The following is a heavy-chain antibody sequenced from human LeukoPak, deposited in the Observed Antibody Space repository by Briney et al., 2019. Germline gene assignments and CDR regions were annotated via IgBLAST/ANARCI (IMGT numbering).Heavy chain of an antibody. D-gene: IGHD6-13*01. J-gene: IGHJ3*02. CDR1: GGSFSGYY. CDR2: INHSGST. CDR3: ARGYSSSSGAFDI. Sequence: RHSETLSLTCAVYGGSFSGYYWSWIRQPPGKGLEWIGEINHSGSTNYNPSLKSRVTISVDRSKNQFSLKLSSVTAADTAVYYCARGYSSSSGAFDIWGQGTMVTVSS. V-gene: IGHV4-34*01.